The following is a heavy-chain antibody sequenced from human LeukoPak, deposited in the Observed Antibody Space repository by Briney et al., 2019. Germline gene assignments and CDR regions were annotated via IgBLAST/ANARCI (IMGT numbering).Heavy chain of an antibody. J-gene: IGHJ6*03. Sequence: PSETLSLTCTVSGGSISSYCWSWIRQPAGKGLEWIGRIYTSGSTDYNPSLKSRVTMSADTSKNQFSLKLSSVTAADTAVYYCARDGAGKDYYYYMDVWGKGTTVTVSS. D-gene: IGHD6-13*01. CDR1: GGSISSYC. CDR2: IYTSGST. CDR3: ARDGAGKDYYYYMDV. V-gene: IGHV4-4*07.